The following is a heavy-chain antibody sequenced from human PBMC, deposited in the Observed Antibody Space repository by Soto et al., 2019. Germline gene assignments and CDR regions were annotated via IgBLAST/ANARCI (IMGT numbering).Heavy chain of an antibody. CDR1: GGSISSSSYY. CDR3: ARQYYYDSSGYPRFDY. J-gene: IGHJ4*02. D-gene: IGHD3-22*01. Sequence: PSETLSLTCTVSGGSISSSSYYWGWIRQPPGKGLEWIGSIYYSGSTYYNPPLKSRVTISVDTSKNQFSLKLSSVTAADTAVYYXARQYYYDSSGYPRFDYWGPGTLVTVSS. CDR2: IYYSGST. V-gene: IGHV4-39*01.